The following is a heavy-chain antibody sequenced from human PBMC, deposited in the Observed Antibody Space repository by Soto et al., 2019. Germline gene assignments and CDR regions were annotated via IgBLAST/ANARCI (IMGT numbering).Heavy chain of an antibody. J-gene: IGHJ4*02. CDR2: IISKAYGGTT. Sequence: GGSLRLSGTASGLTLGDYAVSWFPQAPGKGLEWVGFIISKAYGGTTEYTTSVTGRYTISRDDSKSLAYLQMNSLKTEDTAVYYCTGDSEIRYFHWLFDYRGQGTLVTVSS. CDR1: GLTLGDYA. V-gene: IGHV3-49*01. D-gene: IGHD3-9*01. CDR3: TGDSEIRYFHWLFDY.